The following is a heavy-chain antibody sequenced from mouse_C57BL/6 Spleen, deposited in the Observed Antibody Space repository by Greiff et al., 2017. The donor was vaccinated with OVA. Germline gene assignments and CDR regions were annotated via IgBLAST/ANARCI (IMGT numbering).Heavy chain of an antibody. J-gene: IGHJ1*03. Sequence: VQLQQSGPELVKPGASVKISCKASGYAFSSSWMNWVKQRPGKGLEWIGRIYPGDGDTNYNGKFKGKATLTADKSSSTAYMQLSSLTSEDSAVYFCARDHYYGSSYGYCDVWGTGTTVTVSS. CDR2: IYPGDGDT. D-gene: IGHD1-1*01. CDR3: ARDHYYGSSYGYCDV. CDR1: GYAFSSSW. V-gene: IGHV1-82*01.